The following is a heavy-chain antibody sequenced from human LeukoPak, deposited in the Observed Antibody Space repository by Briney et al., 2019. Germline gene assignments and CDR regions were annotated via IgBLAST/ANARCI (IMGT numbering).Heavy chain of an antibody. J-gene: IGHJ3*02. V-gene: IGHV3-66*01. D-gene: IGHD3-3*01. CDR2: IYPGGKT. Sequence: GGSLRLSCAGSGFSVSSNYMTWVRQAPGKGLEWVSLIYPGGKTYYADSVKGRFTISRDNSKNTLYLQMNSLRAEDTAVYYCAKVSTGVYDFWSGYSHDAFDIWGQGTMVTVSS. CDR1: GFSVSSNY. CDR3: AKVSTGVYDFWSGYSHDAFDI.